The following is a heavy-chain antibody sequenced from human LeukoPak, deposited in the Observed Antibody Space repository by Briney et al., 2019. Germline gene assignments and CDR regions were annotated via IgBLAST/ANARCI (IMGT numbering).Heavy chain of an antibody. CDR1: GFTFGNYA. CDR3: ATLVGYCSSTSCYYWFDP. J-gene: IGHJ5*02. V-gene: IGHV3-23*01. Sequence: PGGSLRLSCVASGFTFGNYAMSWVRQAPGKGLEWVSAISGSGGSTYYADSVKGRFTISRDNSKNTLYLQMNSLRAEDTAVYYCATLVGYCSSTSCYYWFDPWGQGTLVTVSS. D-gene: IGHD2-2*01. CDR2: ISGSGGST.